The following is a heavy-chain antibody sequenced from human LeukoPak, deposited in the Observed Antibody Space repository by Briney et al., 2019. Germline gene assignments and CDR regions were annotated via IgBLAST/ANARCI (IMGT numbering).Heavy chain of an antibody. CDR1: GFTFSSYS. V-gene: IGHV3-21*01. CDR2: ISSSSSYI. J-gene: IGHJ4*02. Sequence: GGSLILSCATSGFTFSSYSMNWVRQAPGKGLEWVSCISSSSSYIYYTDSVKGRFTISRDNAKNSLTLQMNSLRAEDTAVYYCARDLKYYDSSGFDYWGQGTVDPVSS. CDR3: ARDLKYYDSSGFDY. D-gene: IGHD3-22*01.